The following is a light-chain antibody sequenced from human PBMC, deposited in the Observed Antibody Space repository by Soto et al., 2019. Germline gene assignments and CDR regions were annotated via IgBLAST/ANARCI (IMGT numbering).Light chain of an antibody. Sequence: QSVLTQSPPASASLGASVKLTCTLSSGDSSYAIAWHQQQPQRGPRYLMKLNSDGSHSKGDGIPDRFSGSSSGAERYLTISSLQSEDEADYYCQTWDTGSVVFGGGTKVTVL. J-gene: IGLJ2*01. CDR3: QTWDTGSVV. V-gene: IGLV4-69*01. CDR2: LNSDGSH. CDR1: SGDSSYA.